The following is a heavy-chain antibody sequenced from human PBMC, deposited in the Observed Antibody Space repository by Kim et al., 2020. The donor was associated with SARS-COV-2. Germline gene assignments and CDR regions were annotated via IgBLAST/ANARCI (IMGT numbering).Heavy chain of an antibody. Sequence: ASVKVSCKASGYTFTSYGISWVRQAPGQGLEWMGWISAYNGNTNYAQKLQGRVTMTTDTSTSTAYMELRSLRSDDTAVYYCARDLGYSSSWYDQDDFDYWGQGTLVTVSS. CDR3: ARDLGYSSSWYDQDDFDY. CDR1: GYTFTSYG. D-gene: IGHD6-13*01. V-gene: IGHV1-18*04. CDR2: ISAYNGNT. J-gene: IGHJ4*02.